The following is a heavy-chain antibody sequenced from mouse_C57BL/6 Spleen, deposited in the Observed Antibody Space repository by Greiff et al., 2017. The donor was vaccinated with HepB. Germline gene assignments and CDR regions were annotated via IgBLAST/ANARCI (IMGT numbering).Heavy chain of an antibody. V-gene: IGHV1-82*01. D-gene: IGHD3-1*01. Sequence: VKLKESGPELVKPGASVKISCKASGYAFSSSWMNWVKQRPGKGLEWIGRIYPGDGDTNYNGKFKGKATLTADKSSSTAYMQLSSLTSEDSAVYFCARSGSAWFAYWGQGTLVTVSA. CDR1: GYAFSSSW. J-gene: IGHJ3*01. CDR2: IYPGDGDT. CDR3: ARSGSAWFAY.